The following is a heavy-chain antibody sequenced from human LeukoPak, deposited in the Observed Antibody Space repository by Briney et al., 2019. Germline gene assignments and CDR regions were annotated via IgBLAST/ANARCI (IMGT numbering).Heavy chain of an antibody. CDR1: GVSIRSDIYY. Sequence: PSETLSLTCTVSGVSIRSDIYYWSWLRQHPGKGLEWIGYIHHSGSTFYNPSLKSRITISVDTSKYQFSLRLRSVTAADTAVYYCGSLATPGLYFDYWGLGTLVTVSS. J-gene: IGHJ4*02. CDR3: GSLATPGLYFDY. CDR2: IHHSGST. D-gene: IGHD6-6*01. V-gene: IGHV4-31*03.